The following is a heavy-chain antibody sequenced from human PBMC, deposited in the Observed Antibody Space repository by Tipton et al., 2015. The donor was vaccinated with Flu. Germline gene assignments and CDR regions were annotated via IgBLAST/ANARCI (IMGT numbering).Heavy chain of an antibody. Sequence: SLRLSCAASGFTFDDYAMHWVRQAPGKGLEWVSLITWDAVSTYYAGSVKGRFIISRDNNKNSLYLQMNSLRPEDSALYYCARSCTGGGCYRYYCYGMDVWGQGTTVTVSS. CDR2: ITWDAVST. V-gene: IGHV3-43D*04. J-gene: IGHJ6*02. D-gene: IGHD2-8*02. CDR3: ARSCTGGGCYRYYCYGMDV. CDR1: GFTFDDYA.